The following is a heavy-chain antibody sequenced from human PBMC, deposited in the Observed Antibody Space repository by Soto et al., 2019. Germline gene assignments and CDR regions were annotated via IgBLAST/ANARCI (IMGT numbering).Heavy chain of an antibody. CDR3: ARDDGVATIDY. Sequence: ASVKVSCKASGGTFSSYAISWVRQAPGQGLEWMGRIIPILGIANYAQKFQGRVTITADKSTSTAYMELSSLRSEDTAVYYCARDDGVATIDYWCQGTLVTVSS. CDR1: GGTFSSYA. CDR2: IIPILGIA. D-gene: IGHD5-12*01. J-gene: IGHJ4*02. V-gene: IGHV1-69*04.